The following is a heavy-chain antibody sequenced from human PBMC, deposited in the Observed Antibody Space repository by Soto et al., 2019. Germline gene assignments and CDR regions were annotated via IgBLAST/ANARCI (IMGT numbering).Heavy chain of an antibody. J-gene: IGHJ5*02. CDR2: ISGSGGST. D-gene: IGHD2-15*01. CDR1: GLTFISYA. Sequence: TGGSLRLSCASSGLTFISYAMILVSQATGKGLEWVSAISGSGGSTYYAASVKGRFTISRDNSKNTLYLQMNSLRAEDTAVYYCAKDRDIVVVVAATTWFDPWGQGTLVTVSS. CDR3: AKDRDIVVVVAATTWFDP. V-gene: IGHV3-23*01.